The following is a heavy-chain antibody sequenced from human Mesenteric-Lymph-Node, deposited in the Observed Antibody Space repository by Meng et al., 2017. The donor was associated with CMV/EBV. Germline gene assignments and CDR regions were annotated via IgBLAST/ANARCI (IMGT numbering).Heavy chain of an antibody. CDR1: GFTFSSYA. D-gene: IGHD6-19*01. CDR3: ARSSGFFDY. V-gene: IGHV3-30*04. CDR2: ISYDGSNK. Sequence: GESLKISCAASGFTFSSYAMHWVRQAPGKGLEWVAVISYDGSNKYYADSVKGRFTISRDDSKNTLYLQMNSLRAEDTAVYYCARSSGFFDYWGQGTLVTVSS. J-gene: IGHJ4*02.